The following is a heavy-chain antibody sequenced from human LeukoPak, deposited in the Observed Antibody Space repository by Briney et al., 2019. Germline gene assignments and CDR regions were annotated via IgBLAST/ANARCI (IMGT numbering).Heavy chain of an antibody. Sequence: GGSLRLSCAASGFTFSSYAMSWVRQAPGKGLEWVSVISSGGSTYYADSVKGRFIISRDNSKNTLHLQMNSLRAEDTAVYYCAKNIPGTYGSFDYWGQGALVTVSS. D-gene: IGHD3-10*01. V-gene: IGHV3-23*03. J-gene: IGHJ4*02. CDR3: AKNIPGTYGSFDY. CDR2: ISSGGST. CDR1: GFTFSSYA.